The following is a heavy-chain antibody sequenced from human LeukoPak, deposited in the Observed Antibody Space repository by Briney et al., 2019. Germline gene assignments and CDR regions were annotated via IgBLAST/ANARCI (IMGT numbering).Heavy chain of an antibody. CDR1: GYTFTSYG. CDR2: ISAYNSNT. CDR3: ARGPGVDDAFDI. D-gene: IGHD2-15*01. J-gene: IGHJ3*02. V-gene: IGHV1-18*01. Sequence: ASVKVSCKASGYTFTSYGISWVRQAPGQGLEWMGWISAYNSNTNYAQKLKRRVTMTSDTSTSTAYMELKSLRSDDTAVYYCARGPGVDDAFDIWGQGTMVTVSS.